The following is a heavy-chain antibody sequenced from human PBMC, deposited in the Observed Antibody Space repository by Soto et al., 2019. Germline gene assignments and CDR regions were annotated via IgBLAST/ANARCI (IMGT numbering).Heavy chain of an antibody. V-gene: IGHV3-30*03. CDR2: ISYDGSNK. Sequence: GGSLRLSCAASGFTFSSYGMHWVRQAPGKGLEWVAVISYDGSNKYYADSVKGRFTISRDNSKNTLYLQMNSLRAEDTAVYYCARSRLFELYDFWSGYPDYWGQGTLVTVSS. D-gene: IGHD3-3*01. CDR3: ARSRLFELYDFWSGYPDY. J-gene: IGHJ4*02. CDR1: GFTFSSYG.